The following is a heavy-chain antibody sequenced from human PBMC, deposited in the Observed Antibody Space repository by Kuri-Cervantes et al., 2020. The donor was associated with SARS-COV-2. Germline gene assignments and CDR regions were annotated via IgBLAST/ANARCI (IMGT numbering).Heavy chain of an antibody. D-gene: IGHD3-22*01. CDR3: ARQYYYDSSGYYYVSYYYYGMDV. J-gene: IGHJ6*02. CDR1: GFSFSSYG. CDR2: ISSSGSTI. Sequence: GGSLRLSCAASGFSFSSYGMSWVRQAPGKGLEWVSYISSSGSTIYYADSVKGRFTISRDNAKNSLYLQMNSLRAEDTAVYYCARQYYYDSSGYYYVSYYYYGMDVWGQGTTVTVSS. V-gene: IGHV3-48*04.